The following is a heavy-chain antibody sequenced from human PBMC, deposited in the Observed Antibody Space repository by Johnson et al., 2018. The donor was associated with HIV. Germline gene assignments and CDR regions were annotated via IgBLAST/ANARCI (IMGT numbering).Heavy chain of an antibody. J-gene: IGHJ3*02. Sequence: QVQLVESGGGVVQPGRSLRVSCAASGFTFSSYAMHWVRQAPGKGLEWVAVISYDGSNKYYADSVKGRFTISSDNSKNTLYLQMNSLRAEDTAVYYCARDGGSTRGDAFDIWGQGTMVTVSS. D-gene: IGHD1-26*01. CDR3: ARDGGSTRGDAFDI. CDR2: ISYDGSNK. V-gene: IGHV3-30-3*01. CDR1: GFTFSSYA.